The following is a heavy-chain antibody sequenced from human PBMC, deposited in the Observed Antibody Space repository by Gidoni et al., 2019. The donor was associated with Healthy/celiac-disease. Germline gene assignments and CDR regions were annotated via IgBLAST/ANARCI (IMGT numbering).Heavy chain of an antibody. J-gene: IGHJ5*02. CDR1: GGTVCGYT. CDR3: AREPGGHYYGSGAYGDWFDP. Sequence: VQLVQPGAAAKKPGYPVQAAGKAPGGTVCGYTSSWVRQAPGQGVGWMERISPILGSANYAQKCQGRVTITADKATSTAYMELGSLGSEDTSVYYCAREPGGHYYGSGAYGDWFDPWGQGTLVTVSS. V-gene: IGHV1-69*08. CDR2: ISPILGSA. D-gene: IGHD3-10*01.